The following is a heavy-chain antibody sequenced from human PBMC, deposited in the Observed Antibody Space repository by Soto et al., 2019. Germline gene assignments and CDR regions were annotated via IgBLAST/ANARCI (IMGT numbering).Heavy chain of an antibody. CDR3: TTVVVVVAATDYYYYMDV. Sequence: EVQLVESGGGLVKPGGSLRLSCAASGFTFSNAWMSWVRQAPGKGLEWVGRIKSKTDGGTTDYAAPVKGRFTISRDDSKNTLYLQMNSLKTEDTAVYYCTTVVVVVAATDYYYYMDVWGKGTTVTVSS. J-gene: IGHJ6*03. D-gene: IGHD2-15*01. CDR2: IKSKTDGGTT. CDR1: GFTFSNAW. V-gene: IGHV3-15*01.